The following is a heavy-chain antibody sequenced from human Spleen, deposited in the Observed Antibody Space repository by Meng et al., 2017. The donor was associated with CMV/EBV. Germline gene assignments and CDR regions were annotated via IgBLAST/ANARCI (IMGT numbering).Heavy chain of an antibody. V-gene: IGHV4-39*01. CDR1: FC. J-gene: IGHJ4*02. CDR2: MYYSESS. CDR3: ASPYYDFWSGYPSSFDY. D-gene: IGHD3-3*01. Sequence: FCWGCLRRPPGKELECIGSMYYSESSYYTPSLRSRVTISVDTSKNQFSLKLSSVTAADTAVYYCASPYYDFWSGYPSSFDYWGQGTLVTVSS.